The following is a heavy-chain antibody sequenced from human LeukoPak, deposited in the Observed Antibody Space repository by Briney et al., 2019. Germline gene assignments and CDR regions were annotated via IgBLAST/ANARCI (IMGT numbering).Heavy chain of an antibody. CDR1: GGSISSSNYY. CDR3: ARLSLPTSPELGPDY. J-gene: IGHJ4*02. CDR2: IYYTGSA. V-gene: IGHV4-39*01. D-gene: IGHD3-10*01. Sequence: SETLSLTCTASGGSISSSNYYWGWIRQPPGKGLAWIGSIYYTGSAYYNPSLNSRVTISLDTSKNQFSLKLSSVTAADTAVYYCARLSLPTSPELGPDYWGQGTLVTVFS.